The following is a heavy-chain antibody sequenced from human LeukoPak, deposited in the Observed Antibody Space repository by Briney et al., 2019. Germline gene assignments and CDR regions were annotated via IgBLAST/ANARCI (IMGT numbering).Heavy chain of an antibody. V-gene: IGHV4-31*03. CDR3: ARSRGTVTNFDY. D-gene: IGHD4-17*01. CDR2: MFYSGST. J-gene: IGHJ4*02. Sequence: PSQTLSLTCTVSGGSISSGAYYWTWIRQHPGKGLEWIGYMFYSGSTYYNPSLKSRVTISGDTSKNQLSLKPSSVTAADTAVYYCARSRGTVTNFDYWGQGTLVTVSS. CDR1: GGSISSGAYY.